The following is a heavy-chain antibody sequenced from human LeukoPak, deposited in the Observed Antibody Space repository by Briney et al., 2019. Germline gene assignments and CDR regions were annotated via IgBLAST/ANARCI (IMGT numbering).Heavy chain of an antibody. D-gene: IGHD1-26*01. CDR2: INHSGST. Sequence: SETLSLTCTVSGDSISSDGCYWAWIRQPPGKGLEWIGEINHSGSTNYNPPLKSRVTLSVDTSKSQFSLKVTSVTAADTAMYYCARGQFWRGSEIRVWGQGTLVTVSS. CDR3: ARGQFWRGSEIRV. V-gene: IGHV4-39*07. J-gene: IGHJ4*02. CDR1: GDSISSDGCY.